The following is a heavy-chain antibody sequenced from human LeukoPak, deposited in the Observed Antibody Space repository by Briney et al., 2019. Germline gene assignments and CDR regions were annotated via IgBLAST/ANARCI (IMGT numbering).Heavy chain of an antibody. CDR1: GGSISSYC. J-gene: IGHJ4*02. D-gene: IGHD3-22*01. CDR2: IYYSGST. Sequence: SETLSLTCTVSGGSISSYCWSWIRQPPGKGLEWIGYIYYSGSTNYNPSLKSRVTISVDTSKNQFPLKLSSVTAADTAVYYCARAPYYYDSSGYCDYWGQGTLVTVSS. V-gene: IGHV4-59*12. CDR3: ARAPYYYDSSGYCDY.